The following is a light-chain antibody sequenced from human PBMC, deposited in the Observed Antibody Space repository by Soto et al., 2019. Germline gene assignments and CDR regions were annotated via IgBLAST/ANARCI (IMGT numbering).Light chain of an antibody. CDR2: KAS. Sequence: DIQMTQSPSTLSASVGDRVTITCRARQSFSSRLAWYQQKPGKAPKVLIYKASSLESGVPSRFSGSGSGTEFTLTISSLQPDDFATYFCQQYDGHCTFGQGTKLEIK. J-gene: IGKJ2*02. CDR1: QSFSSR. V-gene: IGKV1-5*03. CDR3: QQYDGHCT.